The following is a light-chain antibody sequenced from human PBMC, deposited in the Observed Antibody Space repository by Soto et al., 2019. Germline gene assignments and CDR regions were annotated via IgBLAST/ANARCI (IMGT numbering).Light chain of an antibody. Sequence: QSVLTQPASVSGSPGQSITISCTGTSSDVGSYNLVSWYQQHPGKAPKVMIYEVSKRPSGVPNRFSGSKSGNTASLTISGLQAEDEADYYCCSYSGSSTYVFGTGSMVTVL. CDR2: EVS. CDR1: SSDVGSYNL. J-gene: IGLJ1*01. CDR3: CSYSGSSTYV. V-gene: IGLV2-23*02.